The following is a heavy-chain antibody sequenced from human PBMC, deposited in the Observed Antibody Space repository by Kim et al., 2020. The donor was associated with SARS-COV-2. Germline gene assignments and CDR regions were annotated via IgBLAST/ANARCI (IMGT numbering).Heavy chain of an antibody. Sequence: GGSLRLSCAASGFPFSTYTMSWVRQAPWKGLEWVSSISASDHSPYYAACVKGRFTVSRDHSRNMLYLQMNCLRVEDTAVIYCSNSVQNSHCTPTNRFDI. CDR2: ISASDHSP. CDR1: GFPFSTYT. D-gene: IGHD2-8*01. J-gene: IGHJ3*02. CDR3: SNSVQNSHCTPTNRFDI. V-gene: IGHV3-23*01.